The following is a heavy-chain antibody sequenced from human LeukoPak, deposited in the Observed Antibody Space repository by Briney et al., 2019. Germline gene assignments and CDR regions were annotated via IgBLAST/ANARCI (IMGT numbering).Heavy chain of an antibody. V-gene: IGHV3-23*01. D-gene: IGHD5-12*01. J-gene: IGHJ6*03. CDR3: ARDPYSGHYGNDYYYYMDV. CDR1: GLSLNSYA. Sequence: GGSLRLSCTASGLSLNSYAISWVRQVPGKGLEWVSASSSSYDGKWYADSVRGRFTISRDTSKNTVYLQMNNLRAEDTAVYYCARDPYSGHYGNDYYYYMDVWGKGTTGTISS. CDR2: SSSSYDGK.